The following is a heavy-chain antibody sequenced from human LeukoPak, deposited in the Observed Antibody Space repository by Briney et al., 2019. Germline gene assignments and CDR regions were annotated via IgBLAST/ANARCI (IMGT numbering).Heavy chain of an antibody. J-gene: IGHJ4*02. V-gene: IGHV1-46*01. CDR2: INPSGGST. CDR1: GYTFTSYY. Sequence: GASVKVSCKASGYTFTSYYMHWVRQAPGQGLEWMGIINPSGGSTSYAQKFQGRVTMTRDTSTSTVYMELSSLRPEDTAVYYCARVVYGVAVDYWGQGTLVTVSS. CDR3: ARVVYGVAVDY. D-gene: IGHD2-8*01.